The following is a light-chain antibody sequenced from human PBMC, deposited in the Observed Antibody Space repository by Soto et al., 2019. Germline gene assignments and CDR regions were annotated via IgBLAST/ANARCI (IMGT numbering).Light chain of an antibody. CDR3: LHDYNYPRT. Sequence: AIRMTESPSSLSASVGDTVTITCPASQDIEDDLGWYQQKPGKAPKLLIYATSSLQSGVPSRFSGSGSGTDFSLSIRSLQHEDSATYYCLHDYNYPRTFGQGTKVDIK. CDR2: ATS. V-gene: IGKV1-6*01. J-gene: IGKJ1*01. CDR1: QDIEDD.